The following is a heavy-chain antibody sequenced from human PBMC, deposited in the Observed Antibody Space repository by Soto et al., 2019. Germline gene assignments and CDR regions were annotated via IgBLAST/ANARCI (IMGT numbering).Heavy chain of an antibody. CDR3: ARLILWFGEPH. V-gene: IGHV4-39*01. D-gene: IGHD3-10*01. Sequence: KSSETLSLTCTVSGDSITDTNYYWGWIRQPPEKGLEWIGSIYYSGSTYYNPSLKSRVTISVDTSKNQFSLKLSSVTAADTAVYYCARLILWFGEPHWGQGTLVTVPQ. CDR2: IYYSGST. CDR1: GDSITDTNYY. J-gene: IGHJ4*02.